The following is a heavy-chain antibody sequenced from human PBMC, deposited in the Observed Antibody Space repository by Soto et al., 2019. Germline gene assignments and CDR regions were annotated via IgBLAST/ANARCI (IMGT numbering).Heavy chain of an antibody. Sequence: GGSLRLSCAASGFTFSSYGMHWVRQAPGKGLEWVAVISYDGSNKYYADSVKGRFTISRDNSKNTLYLQMNSLRAEDTAVYYCAKSGEEYSSSPTHFDYWGQGTLVTVSS. D-gene: IGHD6-6*01. J-gene: IGHJ4*02. CDR3: AKSGEEYSSSPTHFDY. CDR1: GFTFSSYG. V-gene: IGHV3-30*18. CDR2: ISYDGSNK.